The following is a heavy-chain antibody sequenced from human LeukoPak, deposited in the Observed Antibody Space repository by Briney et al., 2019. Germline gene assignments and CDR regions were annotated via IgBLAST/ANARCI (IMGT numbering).Heavy chain of an antibody. Sequence: PSETLSLTCTVSGGSISSYYWTWLRQTPGKGLEWIGYIYYSGSTNYNPSLKSRVTISVDTSKNQFSLKLSSVTAADTAVYYCARVVDTVSNYYYYYYMDVWGKGTTVTVSS. CDR1: GGSISSYY. D-gene: IGHD4-17*01. CDR2: IYYSGST. V-gene: IGHV4-59*01. CDR3: ARVVDTVSNYYYYYYMDV. J-gene: IGHJ6*03.